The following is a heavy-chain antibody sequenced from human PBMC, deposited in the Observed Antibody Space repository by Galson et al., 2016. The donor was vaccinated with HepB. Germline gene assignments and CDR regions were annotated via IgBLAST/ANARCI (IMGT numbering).Heavy chain of an antibody. CDR3: ASDPRQWQRGYNYGFEY. J-gene: IGHJ4*02. V-gene: IGHV3-30*03. CDR1: GFTFSTYG. D-gene: IGHD5-18*01. CDR2: ISYDGDTK. Sequence: SLRLSCAASGFTFSTYGMHWVRQAPGRGLEWVAVISYDGDTKYHADSVKGRFPISRDNSKNTLYLQLHRLRFEATAVYYCASDPRQWQRGYNYGFEYWGQGTLVSVSS.